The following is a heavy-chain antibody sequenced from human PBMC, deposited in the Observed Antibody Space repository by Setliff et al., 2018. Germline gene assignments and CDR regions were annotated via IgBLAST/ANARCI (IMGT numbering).Heavy chain of an antibody. CDR3: ARQRYYDTTGKAFDI. V-gene: IGHV3-23*01. D-gene: IGHD3-22*01. J-gene: IGHJ3*02. Sequence: PGGSLRLSCAASGFTFSNYAMGWVRQGPGNRLEWVSVITGNGGATYYMGSVKGRFSISRENAMNSLYLQMNSLRADDTAVYYCARQRYYDTTGKAFDIWGQGTMVTVSS. CDR1: GFTFSNYA. CDR2: ITGNGGAT.